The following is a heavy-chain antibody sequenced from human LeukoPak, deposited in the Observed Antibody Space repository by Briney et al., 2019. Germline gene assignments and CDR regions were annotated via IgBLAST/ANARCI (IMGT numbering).Heavy chain of an antibody. Sequence: SETLSLTCAVYGGSFSGYYWSWIRQPPGKGLEWIGEINHGGSTNYNPSLKSRVTISVDTSKNQFSLKLSSVTAADTAVYYCAREYRSGSYYYYYYGMDVWGQGTTVTVSS. CDR1: GGSFSGYY. J-gene: IGHJ6*02. CDR2: INHGGST. D-gene: IGHD1-26*01. CDR3: AREYRSGSYYYYYYGMDV. V-gene: IGHV4-34*01.